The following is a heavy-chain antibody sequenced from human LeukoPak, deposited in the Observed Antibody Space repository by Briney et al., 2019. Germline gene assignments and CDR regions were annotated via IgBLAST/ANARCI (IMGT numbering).Heavy chain of an antibody. CDR2: ISAYNGNT. V-gene: IGHV1-18*03. CDR1: GYTFTSYG. CDR3: ARVEYRLRSYNWFDS. Sequence: GASVKVSCKASGYTFTSYGISWVRQAPGQGLEWMGWISAYNGNTNYAQKLQGRVTMTTDTSTSTAYMELRSLRSDDMAVYYCARVEYRLRSYNWFDSWGQGTLVTVSS. J-gene: IGHJ5*01. D-gene: IGHD3-16*01.